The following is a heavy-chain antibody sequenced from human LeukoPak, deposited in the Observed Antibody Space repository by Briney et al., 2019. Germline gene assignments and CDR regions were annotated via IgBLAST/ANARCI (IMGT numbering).Heavy chain of an antibody. V-gene: IGHV3-23*01. J-gene: IGHJ4*02. D-gene: IGHD5-18*01. Sequence: GGSLRLSCAASGFTFKIYAMSWVRQAPGKGLEWVSAISGSGGSTYYADSVKGRFTISRDNSKNTLYLQMNSRRAEDTAVYYCAKAVYSYGYIFDYWGQGTLVTVSS. CDR2: ISGSGGST. CDR1: GFTFKIYA. CDR3: AKAVYSYGYIFDY.